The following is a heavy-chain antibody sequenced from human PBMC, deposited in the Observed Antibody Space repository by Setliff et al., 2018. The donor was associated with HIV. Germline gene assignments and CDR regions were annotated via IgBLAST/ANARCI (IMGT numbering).Heavy chain of an antibody. D-gene: IGHD6-13*01. CDR3: ARSVISAGGKWGYYMDV. Sequence: GESLKISCEASGFTSSSYWMHWVRQGPGKGLLWVSRINSDGSTKTYADSVKGRFSISRDNAKNTLYLQMDSLRAEDTAVYYCARSVISAGGKWGYYMDVWGKGTTVTVSS. V-gene: IGHV3-74*01. CDR2: INSDGSTK. J-gene: IGHJ6*03. CDR1: GFTSSSYW.